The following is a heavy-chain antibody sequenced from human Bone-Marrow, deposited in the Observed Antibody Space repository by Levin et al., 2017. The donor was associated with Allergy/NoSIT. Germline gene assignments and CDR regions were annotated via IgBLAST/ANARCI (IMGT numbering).Heavy chain of an antibody. CDR2: IRASGTNT. CDR1: GFTFSTYA. J-gene: IGHJ3*02. CDR3: AKERGGYCSPTSCYATAFDI. Sequence: GGSLRLSCAASGFTFSTYAMTWVRQGPGKGLEWVSYIRASGTNTYYADSVKGRFTISRDNSKNTLLLQMNGLRAEDTAVYYCAKERGGYCSPTSCYATAFDIWGQGTMVTVSS. V-gene: IGHV3-23*01. D-gene: IGHD2-2*01.